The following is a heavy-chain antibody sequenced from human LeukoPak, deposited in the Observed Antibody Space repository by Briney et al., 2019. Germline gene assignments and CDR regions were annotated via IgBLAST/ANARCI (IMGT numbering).Heavy chain of an antibody. Sequence: SETLSLTCAVSGGSISSGGYSWSWIRQPPGKGLEWIGYIYYSGSTNYNPSLKSRVTISVDTSKNQFSLKLSSVTAADTAVYYCARVSRGRAARPIRLFDYWGQGTLVTVSS. CDR3: ARVSRGRAARPIRLFDY. CDR1: GGSISSGGYS. V-gene: IGHV4-61*08. D-gene: IGHD6-6*01. J-gene: IGHJ4*02. CDR2: IYYSGST.